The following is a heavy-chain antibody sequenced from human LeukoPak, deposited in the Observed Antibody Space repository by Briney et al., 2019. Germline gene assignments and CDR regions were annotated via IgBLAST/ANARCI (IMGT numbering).Heavy chain of an antibody. Sequence: PGGSLRLSCAASGFTFSSYWMNWARQAPGKGLEWVASINHNGNVNYYVDSVKGRFTISRDNAKNSLYLQMSNLRAEDTAVYYCARIGDIAVAYYFDYWGQGTLVTVSS. V-gene: IGHV3-7*01. CDR3: ARIGDIAVAYYFDY. CDR1: GFTFSSYW. CDR2: INHNGNVN. D-gene: IGHD6-19*01. J-gene: IGHJ4*02.